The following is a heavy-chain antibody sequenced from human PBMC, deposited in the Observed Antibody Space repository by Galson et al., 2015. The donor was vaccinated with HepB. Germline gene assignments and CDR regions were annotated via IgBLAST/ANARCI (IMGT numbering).Heavy chain of an antibody. CDR2: INPNSGGT. Sequence: SVKVSCKASGYTFTGYYMHWVRQAPGQGLEWMGRINPNSGGTNYAQKFQGRVTMTRDTSISTAYMELSRLRSDDTAVYYCARERVRYSGYDWGPGYWGQGTLVTVSS. CDR3: ARERVRYSGYDWGPGY. V-gene: IGHV1-2*06. CDR1: GYTFTGYY. D-gene: IGHD5-12*01. J-gene: IGHJ4*02.